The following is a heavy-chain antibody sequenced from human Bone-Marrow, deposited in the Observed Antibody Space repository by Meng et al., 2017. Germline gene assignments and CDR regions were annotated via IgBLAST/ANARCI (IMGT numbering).Heavy chain of an antibody. CDR2: VIPILGIA. D-gene: IGHD5-18*01. J-gene: IGHJ5*02. V-gene: IGHV1-69*02. Sequence: SLKLSCKASVVTLSSYTISWVRQAPGQGLEWMGRVIPILGIANYAQKFQCRVTITADKSTSTAYMELSSLRSEHTAVYYCARVDTVNWFDPWGQGTLVTVSS. CDR1: VVTLSSYT. CDR3: ARVDTVNWFDP.